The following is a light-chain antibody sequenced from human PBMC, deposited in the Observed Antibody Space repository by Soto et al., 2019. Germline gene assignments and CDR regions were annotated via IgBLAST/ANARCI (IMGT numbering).Light chain of an antibody. CDR1: QNIGTY. CDR3: HQSYSSLVYT. CDR2: TAS. Sequence: DIQMTQSPSSLSASVGDRVTITCRASQNIGTYLNWYQQKPGKAPTVLIYTASTLQSGVPSRFSGSGSGTDFPLTINSPQPEDSATYFRHQSYSSLVYTFGPGTKLEIK. J-gene: IGKJ2*01. V-gene: IGKV1-39*01.